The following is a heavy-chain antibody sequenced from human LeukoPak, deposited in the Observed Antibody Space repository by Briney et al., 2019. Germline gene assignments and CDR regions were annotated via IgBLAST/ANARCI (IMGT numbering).Heavy chain of an antibody. J-gene: IGHJ4*02. V-gene: IGHV3-64*01. D-gene: IGHD6-19*01. Sequence: GVPLRLSCAASGFTFSSHAMHWVRQAPGKGLEDVSAVGSNGGSTYYANSVKGRFTISRDNSKNTLYRQMGSLRAEDMAVYYCARGAQWLDYWGQGTLVTVSS. CDR2: VGSNGGST. CDR1: GFTFSSHA. CDR3: ARGAQWLDY.